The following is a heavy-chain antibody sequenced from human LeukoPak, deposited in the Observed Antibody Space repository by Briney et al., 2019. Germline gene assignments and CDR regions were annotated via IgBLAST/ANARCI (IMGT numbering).Heavy chain of an antibody. D-gene: IGHD3-10*01. CDR2: INPNSGGT. Sequence: ASVKASCKASGGTFSSYTFTWVRQAPGQGLEWMGRINPNSGGTNYARKFQGRVTMTRDTSISTAYMELSRLRSDDTAVYYCARENYGSGSHLDYWGQGTLVTVSS. CDR1: GGTFSSYT. J-gene: IGHJ4*02. V-gene: IGHV1-2*06. CDR3: ARENYGSGSHLDY.